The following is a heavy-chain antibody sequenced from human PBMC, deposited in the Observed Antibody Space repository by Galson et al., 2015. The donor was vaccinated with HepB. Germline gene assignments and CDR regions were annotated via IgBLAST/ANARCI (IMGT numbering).Heavy chain of an antibody. D-gene: IGHD3-3*01. CDR1: GYTFTSYA. CDR3: ARDRITIFGVEDYYYMDV. J-gene: IGHJ6*03. Sequence: SVKVSCKASGYTFTSYAMHWVRQAPGQRLEWMGWINAGNGNTKYSQKFQGRVTITRDTSASTAYMELSSLRSEDTAAYYCARDRITIFGVEDYYYMDVWGKGTTVTVSS. V-gene: IGHV1-3*01. CDR2: INAGNGNT.